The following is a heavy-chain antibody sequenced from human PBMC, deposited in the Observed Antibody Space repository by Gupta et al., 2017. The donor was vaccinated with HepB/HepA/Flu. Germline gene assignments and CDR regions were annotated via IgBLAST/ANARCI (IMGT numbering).Heavy chain of an antibody. Sequence: GLEWMGIIYPGDSDTRYSPSFQGQVTISADKSISTAYLQWSSLKASDTAMYYCARRPLWWEDVFDIWGQGTMVTVSS. J-gene: IGHJ3*02. CDR2: IYPGDSDT. D-gene: IGHD1-26*01. V-gene: IGHV5-51*01. CDR3: ARRPLWWEDVFDI.